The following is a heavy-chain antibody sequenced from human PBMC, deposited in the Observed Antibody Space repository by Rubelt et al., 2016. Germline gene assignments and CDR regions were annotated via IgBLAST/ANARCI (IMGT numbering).Heavy chain of an antibody. Sequence: VQLVESGGGVVQPGRSLRLSCAASGFTFRTYAMHWVRQAPGKGLEWVAAISGRGGSTYYADSVKGRFTVSRDSSKNTLYLQMNSLRAEDTAVYYCAKDHDSGSYYKSFDYWGQGTLVTVSS. D-gene: IGHD1-26*01. V-gene: IGHV3-23*04. CDR3: AKDHDSGSYYKSFDY. J-gene: IGHJ4*02. CDR1: GFTFRTYA. CDR2: ISGRGGST.